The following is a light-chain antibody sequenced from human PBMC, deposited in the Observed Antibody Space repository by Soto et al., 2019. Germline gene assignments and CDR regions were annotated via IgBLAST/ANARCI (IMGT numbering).Light chain of an antibody. J-gene: IGKJ4*01. CDR2: AAS. CDR3: LQDYNPT. Sequence: AIQMTQSPSSLSASVGDRVTITCRASQGIRNDLGWYQQKPGRAPKLLIYAASSLQSGVPSRFSGSGSGTDFTLTISSLQPEDFATYYCLQDYNPTFGGGTKVEIK. CDR1: QGIRND. V-gene: IGKV1-6*01.